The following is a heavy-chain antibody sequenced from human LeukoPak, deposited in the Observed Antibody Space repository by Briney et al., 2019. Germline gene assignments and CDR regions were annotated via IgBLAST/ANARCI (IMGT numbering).Heavy chain of an antibody. D-gene: IGHD3-22*01. J-gene: IGHJ4*02. CDR2: INWNGGST. CDR3: ARPYSYESTALDY. Sequence: RSGGSLRVSCAVSGFTFNDYGMSWVRQAPGKGLEWVSGINWNGGSTDYADSVKGRFTISRDNAKNSLYLQMNSLTAEDTALYYCARPYSYESTALDYWGQGTLVTVSS. CDR1: GFTFNDYG. V-gene: IGHV3-20*04.